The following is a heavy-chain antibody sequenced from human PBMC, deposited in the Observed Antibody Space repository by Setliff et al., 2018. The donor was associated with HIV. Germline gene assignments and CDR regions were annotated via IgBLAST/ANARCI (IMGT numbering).Heavy chain of an antibody. V-gene: IGHV1-2*06. CDR2: ISPNNGAA. CDR3: ARPRVFDSFDV. J-gene: IGHJ3*01. CDR1: EYMILAYK. Sequence: ASVKVSCKATEYMILAYKMNWVRQAPGQGFEWIGRISPNNGAAEYAPKFQGRVIMTLDTSISTAYLEIPRLTSDDAAVYYCARPRVFDSFDVWGQGTMVTVSS.